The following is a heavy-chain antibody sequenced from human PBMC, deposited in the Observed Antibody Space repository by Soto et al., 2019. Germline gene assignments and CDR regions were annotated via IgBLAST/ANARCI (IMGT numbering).Heavy chain of an antibody. V-gene: IGHV3-66*02. J-gene: IGHJ4*02. CDR2: IYSGGST. D-gene: IGHD3-22*01. CDR3: ASGAFRGLDY. CDR1: GFTVSSNY. Sequence: GESLKISCAASGFTVSSNYMSWVRQAPGKGLEWVSVIYSGGSTYYADSVKGRFTISRDNSKNTLYLQMNSLRAEYTAVYYCASGAFRGLDYWGQGTLVTVSS.